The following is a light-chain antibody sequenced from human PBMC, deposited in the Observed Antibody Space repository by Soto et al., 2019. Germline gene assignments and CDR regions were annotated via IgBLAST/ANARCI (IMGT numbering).Light chain of an antibody. CDR2: GAS. J-gene: IGKJ2*01. Sequence: DIQMTQFPSSLSASVGDRVTITCRASQTVTYHLNWYQHNPGKAPKVLIYGASSLQSGVPSRFSGSGSVTEFTLTISNVQPEDFATYFCQQRYSPPWYTFGQGTKLEIK. CDR3: QQRYSPPWYT. V-gene: IGKV1-39*01. CDR1: QTVTYH.